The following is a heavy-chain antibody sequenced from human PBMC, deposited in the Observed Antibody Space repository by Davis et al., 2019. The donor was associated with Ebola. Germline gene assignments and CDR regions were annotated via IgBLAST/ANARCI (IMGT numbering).Heavy chain of an antibody. J-gene: IGHJ5*02. CDR3: ARDGGSIKDILTLHWFDP. Sequence: AASVKVSCKAVGGTLTSYAMTWVRQAPGQGLEWMGIINPSGGSTSYAQKFQGRVTMTTDTSTSTAYMELRSLRSDDTAVYYCARDGGSIKDILTLHWFDPWGQGTLVTVSS. CDR1: GGTLTSYA. D-gene: IGHD3-9*01. V-gene: IGHV1-46*01. CDR2: INPSGGST.